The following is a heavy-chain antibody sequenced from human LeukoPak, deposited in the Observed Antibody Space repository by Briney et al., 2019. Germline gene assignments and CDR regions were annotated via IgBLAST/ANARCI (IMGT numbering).Heavy chain of an antibody. J-gene: IGHJ5*02. CDR3: ARGTMTAAFDP. CDR2: ISSSSSYI. CDR1: GFTFSRYW. D-gene: IGHD3-22*01. V-gene: IGHV3-21*01. Sequence: GGSLRLSCAASGFTFSRYWMSWVRQAPRKGLEWVSSISSSSSYIYYADSVKGRFTISRDNAKNSLYLQMNSLRAEDTAVYYCARGTMTAAFDPWGQGTLVTVSS.